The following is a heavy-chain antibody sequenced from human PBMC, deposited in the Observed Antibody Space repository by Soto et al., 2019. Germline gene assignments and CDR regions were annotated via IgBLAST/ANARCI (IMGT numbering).Heavy chain of an antibody. CDR1: GYTFTSYA. CDR3: ARSIVVVTALDY. CDR2: INAGNGNT. D-gene: IGHD2-21*02. V-gene: IGHV1-3*01. J-gene: IGHJ4*02. Sequence: ASVKVSCKASGYTFTSYAMHWVRQAPGQRLEWMGWINAGNGNTEYSQKLQGRVTITRDTSASTAYMELSSLRSEDTAVYYCARSIVVVTALDYWGQGTLVTVSS.